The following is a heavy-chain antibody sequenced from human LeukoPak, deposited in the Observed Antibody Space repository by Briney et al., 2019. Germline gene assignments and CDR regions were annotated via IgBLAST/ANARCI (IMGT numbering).Heavy chain of an antibody. CDR2: INHRGST. V-gene: IGHV4-34*01. J-gene: IGHJ4*02. CDR1: GGSFSGYY. D-gene: IGHD3-9*01. Sequence: SETLSLTCAVYGGSFSGYYWTWIRQPPGNGLEGIAEINHRGSTNYNPSLKSPVTISVDTSKNQFSLKLRSVTAAHTAVYHCARAILTPTYYFDYWGQGTLVTVSS. CDR3: ARAILTPTYYFDY.